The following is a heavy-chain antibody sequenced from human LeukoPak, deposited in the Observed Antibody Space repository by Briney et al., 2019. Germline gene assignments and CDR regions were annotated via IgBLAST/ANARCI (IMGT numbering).Heavy chain of an antibody. D-gene: IGHD5-18*01. CDR2: IIPIFGTA. CDR1: GGTFSRYA. CDR3: ARGPVDTAMDPLYYFDY. J-gene: IGHJ4*02. V-gene: IGHV1-69*01. Sequence: GSSVKVSCKASGGTFSRYAISWERQAPGQGLEWMGGIIPIFGTANYAQKFQGRVTITADESTSTAYMELSSLRSEDTAVYYCARGPVDTAMDPLYYFDYWGQGTLVTVSS.